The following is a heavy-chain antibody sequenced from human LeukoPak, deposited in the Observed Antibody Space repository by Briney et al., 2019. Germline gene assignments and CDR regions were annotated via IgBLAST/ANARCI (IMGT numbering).Heavy chain of an antibody. V-gene: IGHV4-59*12. CDR1: GGSISSYY. J-gene: IGHJ4*02. CDR3: ASLGNEGTKDS. CDR2: IYYSGST. D-gene: IGHD1-7*01. Sequence: SETLSLTCTVSGGSISSYYWSWIRQPPGKGLEWIGYIYYSGSTNYNPSLKSRVTISVDTSKNQFSLQLNSVTPEDTAVYYCASLGNEGTKDSWGQGTLVTVSS.